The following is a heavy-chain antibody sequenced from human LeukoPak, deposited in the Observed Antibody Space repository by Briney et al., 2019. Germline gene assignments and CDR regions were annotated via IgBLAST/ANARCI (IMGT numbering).Heavy chain of an antibody. Sequence: SETLSLTCTVSSDSISSSSYYWGWIRQPPGTGLEWIGTIYYSGSTYYNPSLKSRVTISVDTSKNQFSLKLSSVTAADTAVYYCARVGRDGYTPYYFDYWGQGTLVTVSS. D-gene: IGHD5-24*01. CDR2: IYYSGST. CDR1: SDSISSSSYY. J-gene: IGHJ4*02. CDR3: ARVGRDGYTPYYFDY. V-gene: IGHV4-39*07.